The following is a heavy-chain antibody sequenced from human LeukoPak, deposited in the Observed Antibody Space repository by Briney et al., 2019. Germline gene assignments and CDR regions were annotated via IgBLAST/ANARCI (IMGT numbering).Heavy chain of an antibody. V-gene: IGHV3-66*01. D-gene: IGHD3-3*01. CDR1: GFTVSSNY. Sequence: GGSLRLSCAASGFTVSSNYMSWVRQAPGKGLEWVSVIYSGDSTYYADSVKGRFTISRDNSKNTLYLQMNTLRAEDTAVYYCARDHRYDFWSGHYYYYGMDVWGQGTTVTVSS. J-gene: IGHJ6*02. CDR3: ARDHRYDFWSGHYYYYGMDV. CDR2: IYSGDST.